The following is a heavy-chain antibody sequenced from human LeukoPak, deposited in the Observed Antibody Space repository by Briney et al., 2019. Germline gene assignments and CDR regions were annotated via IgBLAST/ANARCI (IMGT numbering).Heavy chain of an antibody. Sequence: GRSLRLSCAASGFTFSNHWMHWVRQVPGKGLVSVSRIHIDENRKTYADSVKGRFTISRDNAKNTLYLQMNSLGVEDTAVYYCVRGSSDWNGMDVWGQGTTVTVSS. D-gene: IGHD6-19*01. CDR1: GFTFSNHW. CDR3: VRGSSDWNGMDV. CDR2: IHIDENRK. J-gene: IGHJ6*02. V-gene: IGHV3-74*01.